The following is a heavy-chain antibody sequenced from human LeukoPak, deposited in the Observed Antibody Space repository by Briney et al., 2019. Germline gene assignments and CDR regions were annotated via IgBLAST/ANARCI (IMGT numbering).Heavy chain of an antibody. V-gene: IGHV3-15*01. CDR2: IKANIDGGST. Sequence: GGSLRLSCAASGFSFTTAWMVWVRQAPGKGLQWTGRIKANIDGGSTDLAAPVKGRFSISRDDSTNTVYLQMNSLKSDDTAVYYCTTDFSHFDFSSGFYSYWGQGSLVTVSS. D-gene: IGHD3-3*01. CDR1: GFSFTTAW. J-gene: IGHJ4*02. CDR3: TTDFSHFDFSSGFYSY.